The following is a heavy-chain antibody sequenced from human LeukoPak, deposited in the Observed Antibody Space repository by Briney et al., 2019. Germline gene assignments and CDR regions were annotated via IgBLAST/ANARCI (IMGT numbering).Heavy chain of an antibody. D-gene: IGHD2-15*01. J-gene: IGHJ3*02. V-gene: IGHV3-53*01. Sequence: GGSLRLSCAASGFIVSSNYMSWVRQAPGKGLEWVSVIYSGDTTYYADSVKGRFTISRDNSKNTLHLQVNSLKAEDTAVYYCARGLVVGTPTPPKGCPFDIWGQGTMVTVSS. CDR1: GFIVSSNY. CDR3: ARGLVVGTPTPPKGCPFDI. CDR2: IYSGDTT.